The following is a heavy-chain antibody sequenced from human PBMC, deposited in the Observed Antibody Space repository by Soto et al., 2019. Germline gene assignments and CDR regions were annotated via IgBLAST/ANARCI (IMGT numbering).Heavy chain of an antibody. CDR2: ISYDGSNK. V-gene: IGHV3-30-3*01. J-gene: IGHJ6*02. Sequence: QVQLVESGGGVVQRGRSLRLSCAASGFTFSSYAMHWVREAPGKGLEWVAVISYDGSNKYYADSVKGRFTISRDNSKNTLYLQMNSLRAEDTAVYYCAREIVVVPAATPFYGMDVWGQGTTVTVSS. CDR3: AREIVVVPAATPFYGMDV. D-gene: IGHD2-2*02. CDR1: GFTFSSYA.